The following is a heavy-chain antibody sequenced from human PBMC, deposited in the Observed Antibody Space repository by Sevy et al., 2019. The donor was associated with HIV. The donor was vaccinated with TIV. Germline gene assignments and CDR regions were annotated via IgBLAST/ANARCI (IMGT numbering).Heavy chain of an antibody. V-gene: IGHV3-72*01. CDR2: IRSKANSYNT. D-gene: IGHD2-21*01. CDR3: ARVMRRILWWSLDS. J-gene: IGHJ4*02. Sequence: GGSLRLSCAASGFTFSDYYMDWVRQAPGKGLEWVGRIRSKANSYNTEFAASVKGRFTISRDDSKNSLYLQMHSLKTDDSAVYYCARVMRRILWWSLDSWGQGTLVTVSS. CDR1: GFTFSDYY.